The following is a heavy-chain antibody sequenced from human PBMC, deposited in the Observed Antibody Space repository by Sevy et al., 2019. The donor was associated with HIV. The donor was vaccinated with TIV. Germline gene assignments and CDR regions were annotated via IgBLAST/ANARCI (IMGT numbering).Heavy chain of an antibody. CDR2: ISSSGSTI. CDR1: GFTFSDYY. D-gene: IGHD1-26*01. CDR3: ARDGTSVSGSYSGAEYFQH. V-gene: IGHV3-11*01. Sequence: GGSLRLSCAASGFTFSDYYMSWIRQAPGKGLEWVSYISSSGSTIYYADSVKGRFTISRDNAKNSLYLQMNSLRAEDTAVYDCARDGTSVSGSYSGAEYFQHWGQGTLVTVSS. J-gene: IGHJ1*01.